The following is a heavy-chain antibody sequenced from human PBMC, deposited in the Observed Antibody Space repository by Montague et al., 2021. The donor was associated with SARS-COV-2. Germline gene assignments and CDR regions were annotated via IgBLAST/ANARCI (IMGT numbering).Heavy chain of an antibody. CDR1: GGSLSGYY. CDR2: VNHIGTT. Sequence: SETLSLTCTGSGGSLSGYYWSWIGQPPWKVLEWMGEVNHIGTTNDNPSLKSRVALSLDTSRNQFSLNLNSVTAADTAVYYCVRGPAVKSYYDFWSGPKWFDPWDQGNLVTVSS. D-gene: IGHD3-3*01. J-gene: IGHJ5*02. V-gene: IGHV4-34*01. CDR3: VRGPAVKSYYDFWSGPKWFDP.